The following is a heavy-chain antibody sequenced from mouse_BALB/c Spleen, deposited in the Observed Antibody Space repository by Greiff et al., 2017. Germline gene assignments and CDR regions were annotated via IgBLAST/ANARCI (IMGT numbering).Heavy chain of an antibody. CDR3: ARASYYRPYAMDY. V-gene: IGHV1-77*01. CDR2: IYPGSGNT. D-gene: IGHD2-14*01. Sequence: VKLQESGAELARPGASVKLSCKASGYTFTDYYINWVKQRTGQGLEWIGEIYPGSGNTYYNEKFKGKATLTADKSSSTAYMQLSSLTSEDSAVYFCARASYYRPYAMDYWGQGTSVTVSS. CDR1: GYTFTDYY. J-gene: IGHJ4*01.